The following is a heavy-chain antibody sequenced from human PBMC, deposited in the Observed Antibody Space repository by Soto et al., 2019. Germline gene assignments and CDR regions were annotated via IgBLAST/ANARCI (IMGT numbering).Heavy chain of an antibody. CDR1: GGSFSGYY. J-gene: IGHJ5*02. D-gene: IGHD2-2*01. CDR2: INHSGST. V-gene: IGHV4-34*01. CDR3: ARGPSIVVVPAAKKGWFDP. Sequence: SETLSLTCAVYGGSFSGYYWSWIRQPPGKGLEWIGEINHSGSTNYNPSLKSRVTISVDTSKNQFSLKLSSVTAADTAVYYCARGPSIVVVPAAKKGWFDPWGQGTLVTVSS.